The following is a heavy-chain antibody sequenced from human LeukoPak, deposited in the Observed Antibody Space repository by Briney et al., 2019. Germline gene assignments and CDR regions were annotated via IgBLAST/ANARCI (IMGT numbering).Heavy chain of an antibody. CDR2: INHSGST. D-gene: IGHD5-12*01. Sequence: SETLSLTCAVYGGSFSGYYWSWIRQPPGKGLEWIGEINHSGSTNYNPSLKGRVTISVDTSKNQFSLKLSSVTAADTAVYYCARGGYGGYADNWFDPWGQGTLVTVSS. CDR3: ARGGYGGYADNWFDP. J-gene: IGHJ5*02. V-gene: IGHV4-34*01. CDR1: GGSFSGYY.